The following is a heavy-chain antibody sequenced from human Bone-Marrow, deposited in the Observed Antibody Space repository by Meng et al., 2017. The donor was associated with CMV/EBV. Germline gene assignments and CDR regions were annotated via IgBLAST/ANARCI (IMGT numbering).Heavy chain of an antibody. V-gene: IGHV3-30-3*01. D-gene: IGHD3-3*01. Sequence: LICAPPGFTFNSYAMHWVRQAPGKGLEWVAVISYDGSNKYYADSVKGRFTISRDNSKNTLYLQMNSLRAEDTAVYYCARRGGFGVVIINCYYGMAVWGQGTTVTGYS. J-gene: IGHJ6*01. CDR3: ARRGGFGVVIINCYYGMAV. CDR1: GFTFNSYA. CDR2: ISYDGSNK.